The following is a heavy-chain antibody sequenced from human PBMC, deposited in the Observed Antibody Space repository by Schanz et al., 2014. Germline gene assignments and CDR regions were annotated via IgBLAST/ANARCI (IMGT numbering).Heavy chain of an antibody. CDR2: IHSTGET. J-gene: IGHJ2*01. V-gene: IGHV3-13*01. CDR3: AIVVRYSGYVRHWFFDL. CDR1: GFAFSSHD. Sequence: EVQLVESGGGLVQPGGSLRLSCVASGFAFSSHDMHWVRQVTGKGLQWVSAIHSTGETYYPDSVQGRFTISRENTKNSLYLQMTNLRAGDTAIYYCAIVVRYSGYVRHWFFDLWGRGTSVTVSS. D-gene: IGHD5-12*01.